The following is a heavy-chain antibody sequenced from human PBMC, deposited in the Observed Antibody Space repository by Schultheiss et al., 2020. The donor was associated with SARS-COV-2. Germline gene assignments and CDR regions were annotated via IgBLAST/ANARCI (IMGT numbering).Heavy chain of an antibody. CDR3: ARGPDISSYYYFY. J-gene: IGHJ4*02. D-gene: IGHD3-22*01. V-gene: IGHV1-69*13. CDR2: IIPLFGTA. CDR1: GGTFSNYA. Sequence: SVKVSCKASGGTFSNYAISWVRQAPGQGLEWMGGIIPLFGTANYAQKFQGRVTITAEESTSTVYMELSSLRSEDTAVYYCARGPDISSYYYFYWGQGTQVTVSS.